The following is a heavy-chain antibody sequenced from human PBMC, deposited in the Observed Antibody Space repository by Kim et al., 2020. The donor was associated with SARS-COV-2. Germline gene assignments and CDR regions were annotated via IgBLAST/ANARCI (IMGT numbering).Heavy chain of an antibody. CDR1: GFTFSSSN. CDR2: ISTTSIT. CDR3: ARVWQWQRDY. J-gene: IGHJ4*02. D-gene: IGHD6-19*01. V-gene: IGHV3-48*02. Sequence: GGSLRLSCVASGFTFSSSNMNWVRQAPGKGLEWVSHISTTSITYYADSVKGRFTISRDNARNSVYLQMYSLRDEDTAVYYCARVWQWQRDYWGRGDLVTVSS.